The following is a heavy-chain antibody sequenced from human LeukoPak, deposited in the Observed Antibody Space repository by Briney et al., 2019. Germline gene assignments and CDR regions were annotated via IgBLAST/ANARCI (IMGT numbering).Heavy chain of an antibody. CDR3: ARDQGTGFLEWYRAFDI. V-gene: IGHV3-21*01. CDR2: ISSSSSYI. J-gene: IGHJ3*02. D-gene: IGHD3-3*01. CDR1: GFTFSSYS. Sequence: GGSLRLSCAASGFTFSSYSMNWVRQAPGKGLEWVSSISSSSSYIYYADSVKGRFTISRDNAKNSLYLQMNSLRAEDTAVYYCARDQGTGFLEWYRAFDIWGQGTMVTVSS.